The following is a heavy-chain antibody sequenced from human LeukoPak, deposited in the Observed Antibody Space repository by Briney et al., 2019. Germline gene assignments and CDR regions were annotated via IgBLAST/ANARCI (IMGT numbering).Heavy chain of an antibody. V-gene: IGHV3-30*03. CDR1: GFTFSSYG. Sequence: GGSLRLSCAASGFTFSSYGMHWVRQAPGKGLEWVAVISYDGNNKYYADSVKGRFTISRDNSRNTLYLQMGSLRTEDMAVYYCARTPEFCSGSSCYSEGYFDSWGQGTLVTVSS. J-gene: IGHJ4*02. CDR2: ISYDGNNK. D-gene: IGHD2-15*01. CDR3: ARTPEFCSGSSCYSEGYFDS.